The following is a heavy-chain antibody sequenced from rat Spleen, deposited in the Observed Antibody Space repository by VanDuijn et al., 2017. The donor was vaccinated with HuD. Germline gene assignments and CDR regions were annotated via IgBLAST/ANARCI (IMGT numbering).Heavy chain of an antibody. Sequence: EVQLQESGPGLVKPSQSLSLTCSVTVYSITSSYRWSWIRKFPENKLEWMGYINSAGTTNYNPSLKSRISISRDTSKNQFFLQVNSVTTEDTATYYCARHPDYSNYFDYWGQGVMVTVSS. D-gene: IGHD1-1*01. V-gene: IGHV3-3*01. CDR2: INSAGTT. CDR3: ARHPDYSNYFDY. J-gene: IGHJ2*01. CDR1: VYSITSSYR.